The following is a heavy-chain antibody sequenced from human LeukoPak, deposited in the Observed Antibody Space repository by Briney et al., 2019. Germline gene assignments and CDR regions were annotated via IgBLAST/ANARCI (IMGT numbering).Heavy chain of an antibody. J-gene: IGHJ4*02. CDR1: GYTFSTFW. V-gene: IGHV5-51*01. D-gene: IGHD1-26*01. Sequence: GESLKISCKGSGYTFSTFWIGWVRQMPGKGLEWMGVVHPGDSHIRYSPSFQGQATISADKSTTAAYLQWSSLKASDTAMYYCVRQGVGAPFGCWGQGTLVTVSS. CDR3: VRQGVGAPFGC. CDR2: VHPGDSHI.